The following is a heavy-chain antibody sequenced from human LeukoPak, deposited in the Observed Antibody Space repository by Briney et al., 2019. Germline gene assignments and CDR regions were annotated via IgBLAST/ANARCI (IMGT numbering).Heavy chain of an antibody. J-gene: IGHJ1*01. Sequence: PGGSLRLSCDGSGFTFSNYWMSWVRQAPGKELEWVANIQQHGSETYYGDSVKGRFTISRDNAKNSLYLQMNSLRAEDTAVYYCATYSSSNGREFQYWGQGTLVTVSS. CDR1: GFTFSNYW. CDR2: IQQHGSET. CDR3: ATYSSSNGREFQY. V-gene: IGHV3-7*01. D-gene: IGHD2-2*01.